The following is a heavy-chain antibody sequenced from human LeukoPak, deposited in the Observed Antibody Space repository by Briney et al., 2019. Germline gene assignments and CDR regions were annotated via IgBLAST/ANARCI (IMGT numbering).Heavy chain of an antibody. D-gene: IGHD6-6*01. V-gene: IGHV4-61*02. CDR3: ARDRGGSSPLGYYYYYMDV. CDR2: IYTSGST. CDR1: GGSISSSSYY. Sequence: SETLSLTCTVSGGSISSSSYYWSWIRQPAGKGLEWIGRIYTSGSTNYNPSLTSRVTISVDTSKNQFSLKLSSVTAADTAVYYCARDRGGSSPLGYYYYYMDVWGKGTTVTVSS. J-gene: IGHJ6*03.